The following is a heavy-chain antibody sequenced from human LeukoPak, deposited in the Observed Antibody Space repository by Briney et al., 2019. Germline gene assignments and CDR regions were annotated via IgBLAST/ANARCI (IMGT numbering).Heavy chain of an antibody. D-gene: IGHD3-10*01. CDR2: IYTSGST. CDR1: GGSISSGSYY. Sequence: SQTLSLTCTVSGGSISSGSYYWSWIRQPAGKGLEWIGRIYTSGSTNYNPSLKSRVTISVDTSKNQFSLKLSSVTAADTSVYYCARKRESGGGSPYGMAVGGKGPTATVSS. V-gene: IGHV4-61*02. CDR3: ARKRESGGGSPYGMAV. J-gene: IGHJ6*04.